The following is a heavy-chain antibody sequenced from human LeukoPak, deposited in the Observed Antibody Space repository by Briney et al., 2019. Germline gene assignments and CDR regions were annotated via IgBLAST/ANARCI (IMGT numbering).Heavy chain of an antibody. V-gene: IGHV5-10-1*01. D-gene: IGHD3-10*01. CDR2: IDPSDSYT. J-gene: IGHJ3*02. Sequence: GESLRISCKGSGYSFTSYWISWVRQMPGKGLEWMGRIDPSDSYTNYSPSFQGHVTISADKSISTAYLQWSSLKASDTAMYYCGADSMPRGVFSYAFDIWGQGTMVTVSS. CDR1: GYSFTSYW. CDR3: GADSMPRGVFSYAFDI.